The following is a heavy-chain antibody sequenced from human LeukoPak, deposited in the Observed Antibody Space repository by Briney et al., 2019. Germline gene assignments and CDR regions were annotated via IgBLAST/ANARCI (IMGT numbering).Heavy chain of an antibody. J-gene: IGHJ4*02. D-gene: IGHD6-6*01. CDR1: DGSISSGGYY. CDR2: TYHSGST. V-gene: IGHV4-30-2*01. Sequence: PSETLSLTCTVSDGSISSGGYYWSWIRQPPGKGLEYIGYTYHSGSTYYNPSLKSRVTISVDRSKNQFSLKLTSVTAADTAVYYCARGVAARPWDYWGQGTLVTVSS. CDR3: ARGVAARPWDY.